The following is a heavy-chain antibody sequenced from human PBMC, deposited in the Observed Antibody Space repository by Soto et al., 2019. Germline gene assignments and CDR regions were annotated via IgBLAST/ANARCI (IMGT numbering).Heavy chain of an antibody. CDR1: GFTFSSYG. D-gene: IGHD1-26*01. CDR3: AKGFSWSCRSGYYDGMDV. Sequence: PGGSLRLSCAASGFTFSSYGMHWVRQAPGKGLEWVAVISYDGSNKYYADSVKGRFTISRDNSKNTLYLQMNSLRAEDTAVYYCAKGFSWSCRSGYYDGMDVWGQGTTVTGS. V-gene: IGHV3-30*18. CDR2: ISYDGSNK. J-gene: IGHJ6*02.